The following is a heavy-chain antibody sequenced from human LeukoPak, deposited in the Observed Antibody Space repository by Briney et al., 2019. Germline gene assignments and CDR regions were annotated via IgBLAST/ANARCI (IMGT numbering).Heavy chain of an antibody. J-gene: IGHJ4*02. CDR1: VDSISGYY. V-gene: IGHV4-59*01. Sequence: TSETLSLTCTVSVDSISGYYWSWIRQPPGKGLGWIGYTYYSGNTNYNPSLKSRLTTSLDTSKNQFSLKLSSVTAADTAVYYCARGKYYFDYWGQGTLVTVSS. CDR2: TYYSGNT. CDR3: ARGKYYFDY.